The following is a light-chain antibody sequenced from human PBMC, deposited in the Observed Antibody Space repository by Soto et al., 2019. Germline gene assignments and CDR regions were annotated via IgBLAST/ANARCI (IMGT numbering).Light chain of an antibody. J-gene: IGKJ2*01. CDR2: AAS. Sequence: VIGLTQSPSLLSASTGDRVTICCRMSQGISSYFAWYQQKPAKAPELLIYAASTMQSGVPSRFSGSGSGTDFTLTISSLQSEDFATYYCQQYYSFPYTFGQGTKLEIK. CDR3: QQYYSFPYT. CDR1: QGISSY. V-gene: IGKV1D-8*03.